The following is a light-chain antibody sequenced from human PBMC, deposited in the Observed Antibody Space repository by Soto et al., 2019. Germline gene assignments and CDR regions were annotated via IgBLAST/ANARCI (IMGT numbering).Light chain of an antibody. Sequence: DIQFTQSPSSLSASVGDRVTITCRASQSISNSLNWYQQKPGKAPNLLIYGTSDLQSGVPSRFSGSGSGTEFTLTISSLQRDDFATYYCQQSHSSSWTFGQGTKVEIK. CDR2: GTS. V-gene: IGKV1-39*01. CDR3: QQSHSSSWT. J-gene: IGKJ1*01. CDR1: QSISNS.